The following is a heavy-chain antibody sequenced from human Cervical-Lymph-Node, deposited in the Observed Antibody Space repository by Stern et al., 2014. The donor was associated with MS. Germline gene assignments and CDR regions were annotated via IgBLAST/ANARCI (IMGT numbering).Heavy chain of an antibody. Sequence: EVQLVESGGGLVKPGGSLRLSCAASGFTFSSFGMNWVRQAPGKGLAWVSYISSSSGYMYYADSVKGRFTISRDYAEDSLYLQMNSLRAEDTAVYYCARAQNYYYGMGVWGQGTTVTVSS. V-gene: IGHV3-21*01. CDR2: ISSSSGYM. J-gene: IGHJ6*02. CDR3: ARAQNYYYGMGV. CDR1: GFTFSSFG.